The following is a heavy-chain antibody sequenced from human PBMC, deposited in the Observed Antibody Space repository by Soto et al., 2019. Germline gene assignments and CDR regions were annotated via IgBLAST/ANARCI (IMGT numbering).Heavy chain of an antibody. CDR3: ARGVEY. CDR1: GGSISSDDYY. V-gene: IGHV4-31*03. J-gene: IGHJ4*02. CDR2: IYYNGDT. Sequence: QVQLRESGPGLVKPSQTLSLTCTVSGGSISSDDYYWTWIRHRPGEGLEWIGHIYYNGDTYYTPSLKSRVTISADTSKNQFSLRLRSVTAADAAVYYCARGVEYWGQGALVIVSS. D-gene: IGHD2-8*02.